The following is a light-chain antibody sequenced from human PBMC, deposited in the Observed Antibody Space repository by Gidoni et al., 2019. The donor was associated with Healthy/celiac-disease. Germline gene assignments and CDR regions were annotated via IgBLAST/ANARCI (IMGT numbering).Light chain of an antibody. CDR1: QSVSSY. J-gene: IGKJ3*01. V-gene: IGKV3-11*01. CDR3: QQRSNWRRFT. CDR2: DAS. Sequence: EIVLTQSPATLSLSPGERATLSCRASQSVSSYLAWYQQKPGQAPRLLIYDASNRATGIPARFSGGGSGTDFTLTISSLEPEDFAVYYCQQRSNWRRFTFGPGTKVDIK.